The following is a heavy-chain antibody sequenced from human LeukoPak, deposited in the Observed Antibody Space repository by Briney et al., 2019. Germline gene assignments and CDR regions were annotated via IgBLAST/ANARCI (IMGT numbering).Heavy chain of an antibody. CDR2: IYYSGST. D-gene: IGHD6-13*01. J-gene: IGHJ6*02. CDR1: GGSISSYY. V-gene: IGHV4-59*01. CDR3: ARGYSSSWYDYYGMDV. Sequence: SETLSLTCTVSGGSISSYYWSWIRQPPGKGLEWIGYIYYSGSTNYNPSLKSRVTISVDTSKNQFSLKLSSVTAADTAVYYCARGYSSSWYDYYGMDVWGQGTTVTVSS.